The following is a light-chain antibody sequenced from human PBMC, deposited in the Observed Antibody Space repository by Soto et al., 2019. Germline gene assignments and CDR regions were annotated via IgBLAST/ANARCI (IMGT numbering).Light chain of an antibody. Sequence: QSALTQPASVSGSPGQSITISCTGTSSDVGSYNLVSWYQQHPGKAPKLMIYEGSKRTSGVSNRFSGSKSGNTASLTISGLQAEDEADYYLSSYSGSSPVVFGAGTKLTVL. CDR1: SSDVGSYNL. J-gene: IGLJ2*01. CDR2: EGS. CDR3: SSYSGSSPVV. V-gene: IGLV2-23*01.